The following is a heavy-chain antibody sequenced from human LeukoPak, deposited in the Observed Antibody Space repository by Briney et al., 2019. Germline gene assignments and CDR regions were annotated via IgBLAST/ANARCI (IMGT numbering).Heavy chain of an antibody. Sequence: GGSLRLSCVASGFAFRNYWMYWVRHGPGKGLVWLSRINPDGSTTTYADSVMGRFTISRDNATNTLFLQMNSLRADDTAVYYCARSTSHYYYYYMDVWGKGTTVTISS. CDR1: GFAFRNYW. CDR2: INPDGSTT. CDR3: ARSTSHYYYYYMDV. V-gene: IGHV3-74*01. J-gene: IGHJ6*03.